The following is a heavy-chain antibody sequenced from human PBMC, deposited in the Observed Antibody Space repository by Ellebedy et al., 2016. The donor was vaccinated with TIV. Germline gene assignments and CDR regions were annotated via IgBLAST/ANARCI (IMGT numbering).Heavy chain of an antibody. CDR2: IYHSGST. V-gene: IGHV4-4*02. Sequence: SLRLSCAVSGDSISSIYWWSWVRQPPGKGLEWIGEIYHSGSTNYNPSLKSRVTISVDTSKNQLSLKLSFVTAADTAVYYCARKNYMDVWGKGTTVTVSS. J-gene: IGHJ6*03. CDR3: ARKNYMDV. CDR1: GDSISSIYW.